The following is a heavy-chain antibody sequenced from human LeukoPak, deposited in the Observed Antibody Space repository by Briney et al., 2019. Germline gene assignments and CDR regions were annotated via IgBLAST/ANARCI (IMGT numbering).Heavy chain of an antibody. Sequence: GGSLRLSCAASGFTFSSFEMNWVRQAPGKGLEWVSYISRSGSTIYYGDSVKGRFTISRDNAKNSLYLQVNSLRVEDTAVYYCATIVGATGFDYWGQGTLVTVSS. D-gene: IGHD1-26*01. CDR1: GFTFSSFE. CDR2: ISRSGSTI. V-gene: IGHV3-48*03. CDR3: ATIVGATGFDY. J-gene: IGHJ4*02.